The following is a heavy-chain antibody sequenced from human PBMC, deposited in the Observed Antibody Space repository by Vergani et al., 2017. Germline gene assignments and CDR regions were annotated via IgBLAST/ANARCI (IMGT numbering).Heavy chain of an antibody. D-gene: IGHD6-19*01. CDR2: IYYSGST. CDR3: ARHSTVEWLVKLGWIDP. V-gene: IGHV4-39*01. Sequence: QLQLQESGPGLVKPSATLSLPCSVSGASIRSSNYYWGWLRPPPGKGLEWIARIYYSGSTYYKPSLKSRVTISVDTSKNQFSLKLSSVTAADTAVYFCARHSTVEWLVKLGWIDPWGQGILVTVSS. CDR1: GASIRSSNYY. J-gene: IGHJ5*02.